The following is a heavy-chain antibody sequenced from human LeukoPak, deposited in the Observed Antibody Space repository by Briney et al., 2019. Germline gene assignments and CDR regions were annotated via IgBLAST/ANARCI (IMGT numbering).Heavy chain of an antibody. J-gene: IGHJ4*02. Sequence: SGTLSLTCAVSGGSISSSNWWSWVRRPPGKGLEWIGEIYHSGSTNYNPSLKSRVTISVDKSKNQFSLKLSSVTAADTAVYYCARGTDSSGYYYVLDYWGQGTLVTVSS. V-gene: IGHV4-4*02. D-gene: IGHD3-22*01. CDR2: IYHSGST. CDR3: ARGTDSSGYYYVLDY. CDR1: GGSISSSNW.